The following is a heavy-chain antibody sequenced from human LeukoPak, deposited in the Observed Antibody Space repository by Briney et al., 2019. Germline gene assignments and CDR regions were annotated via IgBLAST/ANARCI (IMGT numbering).Heavy chain of an antibody. CDR2: INTDGTTT. CDR3: LRAHDNDDSRGYSHDY. J-gene: IGHJ4*02. V-gene: IGHV3-74*01. D-gene: IGHD3-22*01. Sequence: GGSLRLSCVASGFSFTRYWMHWTRQAPGKGLMWVSRINTDGTTTDYADSVKGRFTISRDNAKSTVFLQMNRLRVEDRAVYYCLRAHDNDDSRGYSHDYWGQGTLVTVSS. CDR1: GFSFTRYW.